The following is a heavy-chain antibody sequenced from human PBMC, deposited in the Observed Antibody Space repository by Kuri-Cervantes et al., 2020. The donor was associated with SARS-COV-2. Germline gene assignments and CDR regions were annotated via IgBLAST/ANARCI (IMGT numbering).Heavy chain of an antibody. D-gene: IGHD4-11*01. CDR2: ISNDGVNK. Sequence: GESLKISCAASGFTLEKYVMHWVRQAPGKGLEWVAVISNDGVNKNYADSVKGRFTISRDNAKNSLYLQMNSLRAEDTAVYYCARDMGDVDYSNPPRVFDYWGQGTLVTVSS. CDR1: GFTLEKYV. V-gene: IGHV3-30-3*01. CDR3: ARDMGDVDYSNPPRVFDY. J-gene: IGHJ4*02.